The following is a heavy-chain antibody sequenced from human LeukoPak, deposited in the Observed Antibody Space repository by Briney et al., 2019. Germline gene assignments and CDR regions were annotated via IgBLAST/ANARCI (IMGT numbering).Heavy chain of an antibody. CDR1: GVSITSYY. J-gene: IGHJ4*02. V-gene: IGHV4-59*01. Sequence: SETLSLTCTVSGVSITSYYWSWVRQPPGKGLEWIGFIYYSGNSRNINYNPSLKSRVTISVDTSKNQLSLRLTSVTAADTAVYYCVRAGSSWSFDYWGQGTLVTVSS. CDR2: IYYSGNSRNI. D-gene: IGHD6-13*01. CDR3: VRAGSSWSFDY.